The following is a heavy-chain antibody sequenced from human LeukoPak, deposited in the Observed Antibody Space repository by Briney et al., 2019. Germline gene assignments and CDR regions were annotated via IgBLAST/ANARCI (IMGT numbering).Heavy chain of an antibody. J-gene: IGHJ3*02. V-gene: IGHV3-21*01. CDR1: GLTFSRYS. D-gene: IGHD1-26*01. CDR2: ISSSSSYI. CDR3: ARDRGIVGAPDAFDI. Sequence: AGWSLRLACAASGLTFSRYSMNWVRQALGKGLEWVSSISSSSSYIYYADTVKGRFTISRDNAKNSLYLQMNSLRAEDTAVYYCARDRGIVGAPDAFDIWGQGTMVTVSS.